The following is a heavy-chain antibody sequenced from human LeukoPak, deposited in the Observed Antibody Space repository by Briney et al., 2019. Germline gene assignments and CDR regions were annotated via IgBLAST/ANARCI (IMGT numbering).Heavy chain of an antibody. CDR1: GFTFSSYW. CDR2: INSDGSST. D-gene: IGHD2-15*01. CDR3: ARGDCSGGSCYEGDAFDI. Sequence: PGGSLRLSCAASGFTFSSYWMHWVRQAPGKGLVWVSRINSDGSSTIYADSVKGRFTISRNNAKNTLYLQMNSLRAEDTAVYYCARGDCSGGSCYEGDAFDIWGQGTMVTVSS. J-gene: IGHJ3*02. V-gene: IGHV3-74*01.